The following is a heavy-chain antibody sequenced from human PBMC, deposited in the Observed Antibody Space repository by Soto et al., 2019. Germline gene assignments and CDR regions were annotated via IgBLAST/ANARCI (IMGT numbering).Heavy chain of an antibody. V-gene: IGHV4-31*03. CDR2: IYYSGST. J-gene: IGHJ5*02. D-gene: IGHD3-22*01. CDR3: ARSTSSGYSYNWFDP. CDR1: GGSISSGGYY. Sequence: QVQLQEAGPGLVKPSQTLSLTCTVSGGSISSGGYYWSWIRQHPGKGLEWIGYIYYSGSTYYNPSLKSRVTISVDTSKNQCSLKLSSVTAADTAVYYCARSTSSGYSYNWFDPWGQGTLVTVSS.